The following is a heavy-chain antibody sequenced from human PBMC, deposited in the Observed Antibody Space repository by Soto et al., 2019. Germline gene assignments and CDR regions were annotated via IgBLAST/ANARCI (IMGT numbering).Heavy chain of an antibody. CDR3: AKREGNTYGLFH. D-gene: IGHD5-18*01. J-gene: IGHJ4*02. CDR1: GFSFSNYW. CDR2: IKTDGSST. V-gene: IGHV3-74*01. Sequence: EVQLVESGGGLVQPGGFLRLSCAASGFSFSNYWIHWVRQAPGKGLVWVSRIKTDGSSTDYAASVKGRFTISRDNAKNTLYLQMNSLTAEDTAVYYCAKREGNTYGLFHWGQGTLVTVSS.